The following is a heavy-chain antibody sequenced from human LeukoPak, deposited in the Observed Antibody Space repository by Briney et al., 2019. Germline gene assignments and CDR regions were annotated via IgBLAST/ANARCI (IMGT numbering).Heavy chain of an antibody. CDR2: INPSGGST. Sequence: GASVKVSCKASGYTFTSYYMHWVRQAPGQGLEWMGIINPSGGSTSYAQKFQGRVTMTRDTSTSTAYMELSSLRSEDTAVYYCARDLGGIVPAAADENWFDPWGQGTLVTVSS. CDR3: ARDLGGIVPAAADENWFDP. J-gene: IGHJ5*02. D-gene: IGHD2-2*01. V-gene: IGHV1-46*03. CDR1: GYTFTSYY.